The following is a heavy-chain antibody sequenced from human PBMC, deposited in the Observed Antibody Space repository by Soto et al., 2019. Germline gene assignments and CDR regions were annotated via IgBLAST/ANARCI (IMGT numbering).Heavy chain of an antibody. Sequence: GASVKVSCKASGDTFTSYGISWVRQAPGQGLEWMGWISAYNGNTNYAQKLQGRVTMTTDTSTSTAYMELRSLRSDDTAVYYCARCITLFGLVIIQRRDPYDFSARRTMVIGS. CDR3: ARCITLFGLVIIQRRDPYDF. D-gene: IGHD3-3*01. J-gene: IGHJ3*01. V-gene: IGHV1-18*01. CDR1: GDTFTSYG. CDR2: ISAYNGNT.